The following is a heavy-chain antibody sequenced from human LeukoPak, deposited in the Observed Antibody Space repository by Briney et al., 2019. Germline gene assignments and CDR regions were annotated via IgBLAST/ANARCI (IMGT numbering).Heavy chain of an antibody. D-gene: IGHD3-16*01. CDR2: IHYTGDT. CDR3: ARVPPFGELLSTRRYDYYYMDV. J-gene: IGHJ6*03. CDR1: GGSLNNYY. V-gene: IGHV4-59*01. Sequence: SETLSLTCTVSGGSLNNYYWSWIRQSPTKGLECIGYIHYTGDTNYNPSFKSRVTISVHTSMNQLSLNLQSVTAADTAVYYCARVPPFGELLSTRRYDYYYMDVWGKGTTVTVSS.